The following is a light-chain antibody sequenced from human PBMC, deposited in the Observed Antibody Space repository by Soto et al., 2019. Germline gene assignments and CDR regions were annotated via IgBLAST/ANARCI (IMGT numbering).Light chain of an antibody. CDR2: TDD. CDR1: SSNIGSDY. CDR3: AAWDARLSAWV. J-gene: IGLJ3*02. Sequence: QSVLTQPPSASGTPGQRVTISCSGSSSNIGSDYVYWYQQIPGTAPKLLIYTDDQRPSGVSDRFSGSKSGTSASLAISGLRSEDEADYWCAAWDARLSAWVFGGGTKRTV. V-gene: IGLV1-47*02.